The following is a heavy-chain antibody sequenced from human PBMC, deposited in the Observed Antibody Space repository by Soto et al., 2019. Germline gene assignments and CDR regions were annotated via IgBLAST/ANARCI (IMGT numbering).Heavy chain of an antibody. J-gene: IGHJ4*02. CDR3: AKAHDLAAAGYYFAY. CDR1: GFTFSSYA. V-gene: IGHV3-30*01. D-gene: IGHD6-13*01. Sequence: QVQLVESGGGVVQPGRSLRLSCAASGFTFSSYAMHWVRQAPGKGLEWVAVISTDGRDKYHADSVKGRFTISRDNSKNTLFLQMNSLRPEDTAVYYCAKAHDLAAAGYYFAYRGQGTQVTVSS. CDR2: ISTDGRDK.